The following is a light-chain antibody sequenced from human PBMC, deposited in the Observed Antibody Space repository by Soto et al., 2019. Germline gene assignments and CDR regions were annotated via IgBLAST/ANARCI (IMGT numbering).Light chain of an antibody. V-gene: IGKV3-15*01. J-gene: IGKJ1*01. CDR2: GAS. CDR3: QQYNNWLWT. CDR1: QSVSSN. Sequence: EIVMTQSPATLSVSPGERATLSCRASQSVSSNFAWYQQKPGQAPRLLIYGASTRATGIPARFSGSGSGTEFTLTIGSLQSEDFAVYYCQQYNNWLWTFGQGTKVDSK.